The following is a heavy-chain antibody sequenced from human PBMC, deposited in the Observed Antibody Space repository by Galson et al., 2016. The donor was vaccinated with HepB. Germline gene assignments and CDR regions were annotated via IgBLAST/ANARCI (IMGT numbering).Heavy chain of an antibody. CDR3: ARAYGDYVAAYFDY. J-gene: IGHJ4*02. Sequence: SLRLSCAASGFPFSSYWMTWLRQAPGKGPEWVASIKQDGGETFYVDSVKGRFTISRDNAKNSLYLHMNSLRAEDTAVYYCARAYGDYVAAYFDYWGQGTLVTVSS. V-gene: IGHV3-7*01. CDR2: IKQDGGET. CDR1: GFPFSSYW. D-gene: IGHD4-17*01.